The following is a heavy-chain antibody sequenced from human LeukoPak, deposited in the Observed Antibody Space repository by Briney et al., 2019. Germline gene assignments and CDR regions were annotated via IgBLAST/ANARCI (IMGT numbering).Heavy chain of an antibody. CDR2: ISGSGGST. CDR1: GFTFSSYA. V-gene: IGHV3-23*01. J-gene: IGHJ4*02. D-gene: IGHD3-3*01. Sequence: PGGSLRLSCAASGFTFSSYAMSWVRQAPGKGLEWVSAISGSGGSTYYADSVKGRFTISRDNSKNTLHLQMNSLRAEDTAVYYCAKDLNSISLEWLFGCLDYWGQGTLVTVSS. CDR3: AKDLNSISLEWLFGCLDY.